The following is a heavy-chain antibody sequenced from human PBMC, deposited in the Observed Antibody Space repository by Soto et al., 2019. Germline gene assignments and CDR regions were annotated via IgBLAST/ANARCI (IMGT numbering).Heavy chain of an antibody. D-gene: IGHD1-20*01. Sequence: GGSLRLSCAASGFTFSSYGMHWVRQAPGKGLEWVAVISYDGSNKYYADSVKGRFTISRDNSKNTLYLQMNSLRAEDTAVYYCAITGTTHYYYYMDVWGKGTTVTVSS. V-gene: IGHV3-30*03. CDR2: ISYDGSNK. CDR3: AITGTTHYYYYMDV. J-gene: IGHJ6*03. CDR1: GFTFSSYG.